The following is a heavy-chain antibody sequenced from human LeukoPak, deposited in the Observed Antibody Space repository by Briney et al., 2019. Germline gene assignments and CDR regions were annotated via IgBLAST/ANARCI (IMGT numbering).Heavy chain of an antibody. V-gene: IGHV3-20*01. J-gene: IGHJ3*02. Sequence: PGGSLRLSCAASGFTFDDYGMSWVRQAPGKGLEWVSGINWNGGSTGYADSVKGRFTISRDNAKNSLYLQMNSLRAEDTALYHCARVYYDFWSGYYTRAFDIWGQGTMVTVSS. CDR3: ARVYYDFWSGYYTRAFDI. CDR2: INWNGGST. D-gene: IGHD3-3*01. CDR1: GFTFDDYG.